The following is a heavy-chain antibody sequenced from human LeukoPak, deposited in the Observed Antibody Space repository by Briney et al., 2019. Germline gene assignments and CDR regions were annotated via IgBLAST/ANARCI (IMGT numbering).Heavy chain of an antibody. CDR3: ARGWLAETTVVTPYNY. J-gene: IGHJ4*02. CDR1: GGTFSSYT. CDR2: IIPIFGTA. D-gene: IGHD4-23*01. Sequence: ASVKVSCKASGGTFSSYTISWVRQAPGQGLEWMGGIIPIFGTANYAQKFQGRVTITAVESMSTAYMELSSLRSEDTAIYYCARGWLAETTVVTPYNYWGQGTLVTVSP. V-gene: IGHV1-69*01.